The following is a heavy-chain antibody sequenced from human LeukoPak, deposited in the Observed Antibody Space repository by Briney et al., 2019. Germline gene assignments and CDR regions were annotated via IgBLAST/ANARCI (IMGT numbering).Heavy chain of an antibody. CDR2: MSGSGGST. CDR3: AKDKRHTSGWYYDY. CDR1: GFTFISYW. V-gene: IGHV3-23*01. D-gene: IGHD6-19*01. Sequence: GGSLRLSCAASGFTFISYWMSWLRQAPGKGLDCVSAMSGSGGSTYYADSVKGRFTISRDNSKNTLYLQMNNLRAEDTAVYYCAKDKRHTSGWYYDYWGQGTLVTVSS. J-gene: IGHJ4*02.